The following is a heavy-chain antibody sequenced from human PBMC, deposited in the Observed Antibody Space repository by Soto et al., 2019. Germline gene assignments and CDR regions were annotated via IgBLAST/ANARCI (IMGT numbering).Heavy chain of an antibody. CDR2: IIPIFGTA. V-gene: IGHV1-69*06. J-gene: IGHJ4*02. Sequence: WASVKISCKASGGTFSSYAISWVRQAPGQGLEWMGGIIPIFGTANYAQKFQGRVTITADKSTSTVYMELSSLRSEDTAVYYCAREGYSGSDLAYWGQGTLVTV. CDR1: GGTFSSYA. D-gene: IGHD1-26*01. CDR3: AREGYSGSDLAY.